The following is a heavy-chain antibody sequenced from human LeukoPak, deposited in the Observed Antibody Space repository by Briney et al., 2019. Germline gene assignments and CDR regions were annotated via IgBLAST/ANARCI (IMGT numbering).Heavy chain of an antibody. CDR2: IYHSGSN. D-gene: IGHD5-18*01. CDR1: GVSVDRGDDY. Sequence: SETLSLTCAVSGVSVDRGDDYWVWIRQPPGKGLEWIGYIYHSGSNYYNPSLKNRISVSVDTSQNQFSLRLSSVVATDTAVYCARAGIDSYGTFLDSWGQGTLVTVSS. J-gene: IGHJ4*02. V-gene: IGHV4-30-4*01. CDR3: ARAGIDSYGTFLDS.